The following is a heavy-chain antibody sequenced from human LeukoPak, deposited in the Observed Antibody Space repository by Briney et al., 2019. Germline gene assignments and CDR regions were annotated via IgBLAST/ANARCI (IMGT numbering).Heavy chain of an antibody. CDR1: GFTFSSYG. J-gene: IGHJ3*02. Sequence: PGGSLRLSCAASGFTFSSYGMHWVRQAPGKGLEWVAVIWYDGSNKYYADSVKGRFTISRDNSKNTLYLQMNSLRAEDTAVYYCAGIVGATEEAFDIWGQGTMVTVSS. CDR3: AGIVGATEEAFDI. CDR2: IWYDGSNK. D-gene: IGHD1-26*01. V-gene: IGHV3-33*01.